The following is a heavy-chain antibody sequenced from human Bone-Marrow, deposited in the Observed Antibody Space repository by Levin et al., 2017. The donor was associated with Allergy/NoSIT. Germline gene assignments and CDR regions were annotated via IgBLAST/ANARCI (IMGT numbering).Heavy chain of an antibody. D-gene: IGHD6-19*01. V-gene: IGHV3-30*18. J-gene: IGHJ3*02. CDR1: GFTFSSYG. CDR2: ISYDGSNK. CDR3: AKRGAVAGPDAFDI. Sequence: GESLKISCAASGFTFSSYGMHWVRQAPGKGLEWVAVISYDGSNKYYADSVKGRFTISRDNSKNTLYLQMNSLRAEDTAVDYCAKRGAVAGPDAFDIWGQGTMVTVSS.